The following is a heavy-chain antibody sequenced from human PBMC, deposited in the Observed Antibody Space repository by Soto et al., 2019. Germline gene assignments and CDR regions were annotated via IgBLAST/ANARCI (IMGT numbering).Heavy chain of an antibody. V-gene: IGHV4-30-4*01. CDR3: ARGPSADKVDC. Sequence: SETLSLTCAVSGGFITSGDYYWSWIRQPPGKGLEWIGHIYNSGSTYNNPSLKSRASISVDTSNNQFSLNLSSMTAADTAVYYCARGPSADKVDCWGQGILVTV. J-gene: IGHJ4*02. D-gene: IGHD2-15*01. CDR1: GGFITSGDYY. CDR2: IYNSGST.